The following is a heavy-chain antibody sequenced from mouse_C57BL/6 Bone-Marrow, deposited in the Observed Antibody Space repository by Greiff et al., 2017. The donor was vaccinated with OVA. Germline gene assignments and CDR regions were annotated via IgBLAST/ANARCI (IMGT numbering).Heavy chain of an antibody. CDR3: ARRRWLLRGVYFDY. CDR2: IYPRSGNT. D-gene: IGHD2-3*01. CDR1: GYTFTSYG. V-gene: IGHV1-81*01. J-gene: IGHJ2*01. Sequence: VMLVESGAELARPGASVKLSCKASGYTFTSYGISWVKQRTGQGLEWIGEIYPRSGNTYYNEKFKGKATLTADKSSSTAYMELRSLTSEDSAVYFCARRRWLLRGVYFDYWGQGTTLTVSS.